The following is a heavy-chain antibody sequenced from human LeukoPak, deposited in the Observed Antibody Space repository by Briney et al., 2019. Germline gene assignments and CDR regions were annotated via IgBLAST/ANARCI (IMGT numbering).Heavy chain of an antibody. J-gene: IGHJ4*02. CDR2: ISSSGNTI. D-gene: IGHD2-21*02. V-gene: IGHV3-11*01. CDR3: ARDRGIVEVTAIPSLDY. Sequence: GRPLRLSCAASGFTFSDYYMSWIRQAPGKGLEWVSYISSSGNTIYYADSVKGRFTISRDNAKNSLYLQMNSLRAEDTAVYYCARDRGIVEVTAIPSLDYWGQGTLVTVSS. CDR1: GFTFSDYY.